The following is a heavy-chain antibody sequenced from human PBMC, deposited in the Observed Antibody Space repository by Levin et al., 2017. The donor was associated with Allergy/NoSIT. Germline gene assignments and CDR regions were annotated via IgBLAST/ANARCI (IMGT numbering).Heavy chain of an antibody. CDR2: TSYDGSHK. Sequence: GGSLRLSCAASGFMFNTFGMHWVRQAPGKGLAWVAATSYDGSHKHYAESVKGRFTISRDNSKNTLYLQMNNLRPEDTALYYCAKKLPGEITAGIDSWGQGTLVTVSS. CDR3: AKKLPGEITAGIDS. V-gene: IGHV3-30*18. J-gene: IGHJ4*02. CDR1: GFMFNTFG. D-gene: IGHD6-13*01.